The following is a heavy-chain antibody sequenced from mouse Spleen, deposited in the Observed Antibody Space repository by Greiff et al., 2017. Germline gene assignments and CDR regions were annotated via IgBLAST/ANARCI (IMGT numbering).Heavy chain of an antibody. Sequence: EVHLVESGGGLVKPGGSLKLSCAASGFTFSSYAMSWVRQTPEKRLEWVATISSGGSYTYYPDSVKGRFTISRDNAKNTLYLQMSSLRSEDTAMYYCARVGDYETAAWFAYWGQGTLVTVSA. D-gene: IGHD2-4*01. J-gene: IGHJ3*01. V-gene: IGHV5-9-3*01. CDR2: ISSGGSYT. CDR3: ARVGDYETAAWFAY. CDR1: GFTFSSYA.